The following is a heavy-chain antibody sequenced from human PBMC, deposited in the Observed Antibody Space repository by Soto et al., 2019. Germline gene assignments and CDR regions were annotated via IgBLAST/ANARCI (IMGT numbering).Heavy chain of an antibody. CDR2: MSGSGGST. CDR1: GFTFSNYG. D-gene: IGHD2-2*03. V-gene: IGHV3-23*01. J-gene: IGHJ6*03. CDR3: AKEAWIGSYMDV. Sequence: PGGSLRLSCAASGFTFSNYGMNWVRQAPGKGLEWVSNMSGSGGSTYYADSVKGRFTISRDNSKNTLYLQMNSLRAEDTAVYYCAKEAWIGSYMDVWGKGTTVTVSS.